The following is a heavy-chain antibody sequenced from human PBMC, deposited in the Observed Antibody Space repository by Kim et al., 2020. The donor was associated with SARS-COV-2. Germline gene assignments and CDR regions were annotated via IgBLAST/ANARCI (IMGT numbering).Heavy chain of an antibody. CDR2: IYYSGST. CDR1: GGSISSSSYY. Sequence: SETLSLTCTVSGGSISSSSYYWGWIRQPPGKGLEWIGSIYYSGSTYYNPSLKSRVTISVDTSKNQFSLKLSSVTAADTAVYYCARAQSAPEAGAFDIWGQGTMVTVSS. D-gene: IGHD3-10*01. V-gene: IGHV4-39*01. CDR3: ARAQSAPEAGAFDI. J-gene: IGHJ3*02.